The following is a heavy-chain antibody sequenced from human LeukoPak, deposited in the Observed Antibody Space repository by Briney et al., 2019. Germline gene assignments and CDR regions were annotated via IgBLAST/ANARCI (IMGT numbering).Heavy chain of an antibody. CDR1: GGSISSSSYY. D-gene: IGHD1-26*01. J-gene: IGHJ3*02. V-gene: IGHV4-39*07. CDR2: IYYSGST. CDR3: VRGGGSYFI. Sequence: SETLSLTCTVSGGSISSSSYYWGWIRQPPGKGLEWIGSIYYSGSTYYNPSLKSRVTISVDTSKNQFSLNLTSVTAADTAVYYCVRGGGSYFIWGQGATVTVSS.